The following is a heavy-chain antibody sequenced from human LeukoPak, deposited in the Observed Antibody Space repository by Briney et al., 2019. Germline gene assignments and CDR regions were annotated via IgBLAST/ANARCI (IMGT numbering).Heavy chain of an antibody. CDR2: ISSSSSSI. V-gene: IGHV3-21*04. D-gene: IGHD2-15*01. CDR3: VKGVGYCSGGSCQQFDY. Sequence: PGGSLRLSCAASGFTFSVYSMNWVRRAPGKGLEWVSSISSSSSSINYADSVKGRFTISRDNSKNTLYLQMSSLRAEDTAVYYCVKGVGYCSGGSCQQFDYWGQGTLVTVSS. J-gene: IGHJ4*02. CDR1: GFTFSVYS.